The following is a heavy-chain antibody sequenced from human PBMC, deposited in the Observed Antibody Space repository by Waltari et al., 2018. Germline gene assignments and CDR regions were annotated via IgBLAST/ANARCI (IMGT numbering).Heavy chain of an antibody. D-gene: IGHD6-19*01. CDR1: GLTFIDAW. CDR3: TKDVPYTGGGAVRY. CDR2: IKSKPSGGTP. Sequence: EVQLAESGGGLVKPGGSLRLSCAASGLTFIDAWITWVRQAPGKGLEWVCHIKSKPSGGTPDYAAPVKGRFSISRDDSKNTIYLQMNSLKTEDTAIYYCTKDVPYTGGGAVRYWGQGTLVTVSS. J-gene: IGHJ4*02. V-gene: IGHV3-15*01.